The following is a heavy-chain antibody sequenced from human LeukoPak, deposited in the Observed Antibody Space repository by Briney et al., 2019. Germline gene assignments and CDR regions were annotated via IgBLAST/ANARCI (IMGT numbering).Heavy chain of an antibody. CDR1: GGPISSYY. V-gene: IGHV4-59*01. CDR2: NYYSGST. D-gene: IGHD3-10*01. J-gene: IGHJ5*02. Sequence: PSETLSLTCSVYGGPISSYYWSWIRQPPGKGLEWIGYNYYSGSTNYNPSLKSRVTISVDTSKNQFSLKLSSVTAADTAVYYCARGATVVRGAISGGNWFDPWGQGTLVTVSS. CDR3: ARGATVVRGAISGGNWFDP.